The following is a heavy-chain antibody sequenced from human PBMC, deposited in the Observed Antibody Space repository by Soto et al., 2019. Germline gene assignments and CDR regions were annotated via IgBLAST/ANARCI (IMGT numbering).Heavy chain of an antibody. D-gene: IGHD2-15*01. V-gene: IGHV1-18*01. CDR1: DNTFTYYG. J-gene: IGHJ6*02. Sequence: QAQLVQSGSEVKRPGSSVKVSCRSFDNTFTYYGMNWVRQAPGQGLEWLGWISGYNANTKEVRKFQERVTMTADTSTRTAYLEVRSLTSDDTGVYFCAAPGGHHFGMDVWGQGTTVTVSS. CDR3: AAPGGHHFGMDV. CDR2: ISGYNANT.